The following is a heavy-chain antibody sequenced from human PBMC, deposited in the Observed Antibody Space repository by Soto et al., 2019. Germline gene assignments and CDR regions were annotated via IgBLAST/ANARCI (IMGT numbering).Heavy chain of an antibody. Sequence: QVQLVQSGAEVKKPGSSVKVSCKASGGTFSSYTISWVRQAPGQGLEWMGRIIPILGIANYAEKFQRRVTITADKSTSTHYMELRSLRSEDTAVYYCASKTIAVADYFYYYMNVWGKGTTVTVSS. CDR3: ASKTIAVADYFYYYMNV. CDR1: GGTFSSYT. D-gene: IGHD6-19*01. J-gene: IGHJ6*03. CDR2: IIPILGIA. V-gene: IGHV1-69*02.